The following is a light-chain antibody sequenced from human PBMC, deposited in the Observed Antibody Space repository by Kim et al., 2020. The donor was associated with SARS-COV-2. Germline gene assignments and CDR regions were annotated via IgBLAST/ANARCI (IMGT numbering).Light chain of an antibody. CDR1: NLGNKY. V-gene: IGLV3-1*01. CDR3: QAWDGTTVV. CDR2: QNT. Sequence: SYELTQPPSVSVSPGQTASITCSGDNLGNKYVCWYQQKPGQSPVLVIYQNTKRPSGIPERFSGSNPGNTATLTISGTQAMDESDFYCQAWDGTTVVFGGGTQLTVL. J-gene: IGLJ2*01.